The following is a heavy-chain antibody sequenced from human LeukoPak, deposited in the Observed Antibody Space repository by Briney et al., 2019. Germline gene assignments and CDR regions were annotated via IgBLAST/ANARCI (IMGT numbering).Heavy chain of an antibody. CDR3: AKYYYDSSGYYYHAFDI. Sequence: ASVNVSCKASEYTFTGYYMHWVRQAPGQGLEWMGWINPNSGSTIYAQEFQGRVTLTRDTSIGTGYMELRSLRSDDTAMYYCAKYYYDSSGYYYHAFDIWGQGTMVTVSS. V-gene: IGHV1-2*02. J-gene: IGHJ3*02. CDR2: INPNSGST. CDR1: EYTFTGYY. D-gene: IGHD3-22*01.